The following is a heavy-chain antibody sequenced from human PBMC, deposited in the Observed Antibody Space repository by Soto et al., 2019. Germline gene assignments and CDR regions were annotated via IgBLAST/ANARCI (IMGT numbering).Heavy chain of an antibody. Sequence: QLQLQESGSGLVKPSQTLSLTCAVSGCPISSGGYSWGRIRQPPGKGLEWIGDIYHSGSTYYNPSLKSRVTISVDRSKNQFSLKLSSVTAADTAVYYCASANPVYAVVWGQGTLVTVSS. CDR3: ASANPVYAVV. V-gene: IGHV4-30-2*01. CDR1: GCPISSGGYS. CDR2: IYHSGST. J-gene: IGHJ4*02. D-gene: IGHD2-2*01.